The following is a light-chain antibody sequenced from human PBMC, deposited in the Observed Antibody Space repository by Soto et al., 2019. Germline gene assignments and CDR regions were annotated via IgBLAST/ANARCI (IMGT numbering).Light chain of an antibody. CDR2: EGS. J-gene: IGLJ2*01. CDR3: CSYAGSYVV. CDR1: SSDVGSYNL. V-gene: IGLV2-23*01. Sequence: QSALTQPASVSGSPGQSITISCTGTSSDVGSYNLVSWYQQHPGKAPKLMIYEGSKRPSGVSNRFSGSKSGNTASLTISGLQAEDEADYYCCSYAGSYVVFDGGTKVTVL.